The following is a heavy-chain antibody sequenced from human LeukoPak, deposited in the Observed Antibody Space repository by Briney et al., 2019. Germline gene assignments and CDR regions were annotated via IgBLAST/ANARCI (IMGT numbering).Heavy chain of an antibody. J-gene: IGHJ6*03. D-gene: IGHD3-10*01. V-gene: IGHV4-61*02. CDR2: IYTSGST. CDR3: ARVPISGYYYYYYMDV. Sequence: PSETLSLTCTVSGGSISSGSYYWSWIRQPAGKGLEWIGRIYTSGSTNYNPSLKSRVTISVDTSKNQFSLKLSSVTAADTAVYYCARVPISGYYYYYYMDVWGKGTTVTVSS. CDR1: GGSISSGSYY.